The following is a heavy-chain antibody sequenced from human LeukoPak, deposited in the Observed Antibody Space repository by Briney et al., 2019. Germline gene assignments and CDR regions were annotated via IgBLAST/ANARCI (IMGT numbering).Heavy chain of an antibody. CDR3: ASSAAGTNSDY. Sequence: PGGSLRLSWAASGXTFSDYYMSWIRQAPGKGLELVSYISSSSGYTNYADSVKGRFTISRDNAKNSLYLQMNSLSAEGTAVYYCASSAAGTNSDYWGQGTLVTVSS. V-gene: IGHV3-11*03. D-gene: IGHD6-13*01. J-gene: IGHJ4*02. CDR2: ISSSSGYT. CDR1: GXTFSDYY.